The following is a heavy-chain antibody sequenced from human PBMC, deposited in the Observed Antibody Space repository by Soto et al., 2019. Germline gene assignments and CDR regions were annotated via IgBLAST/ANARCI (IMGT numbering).Heavy chain of an antibody. J-gene: IGHJ6*02. Sequence: GGSLRLSCAASGFTVSSNYMSWVRQAPGKGLEWVSVIYSGGSTYYADSVKGRFTISRDNSKNTLYLQMNSLRAEDTAVYYCARGPNMDIVVVPAARYYYYYGMDVWGQGTTVTVSS. CDR3: ARGPNMDIVVVPAARYYYYYGMDV. CDR1: GFTVSSNY. V-gene: IGHV3-53*01. D-gene: IGHD2-2*03. CDR2: IYSGGST.